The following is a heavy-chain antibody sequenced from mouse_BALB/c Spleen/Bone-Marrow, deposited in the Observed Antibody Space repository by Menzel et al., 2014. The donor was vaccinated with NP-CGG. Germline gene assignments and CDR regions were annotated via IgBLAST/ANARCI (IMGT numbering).Heavy chain of an antibody. D-gene: IGHD2-14*01. CDR1: GFTFSDYY. Sequence: EVKLVESGGGLVKPGGSLKLSCAASGFTFSDYYIYWVRQTPEKRLEWVATISDGGTYTYYPDTVKGRFTISRDNAKNNLYSQMNGLKSEDTAMYYCVRDGDYRYAYWGQGTLVTVSA. J-gene: IGHJ3*01. V-gene: IGHV5-4*02. CDR3: VRDGDYRYAY. CDR2: ISDGGTYT.